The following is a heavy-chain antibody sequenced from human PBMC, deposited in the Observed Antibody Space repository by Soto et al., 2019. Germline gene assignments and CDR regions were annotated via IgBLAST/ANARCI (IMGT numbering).Heavy chain of an antibody. V-gene: IGHV3-33*01. CDR2: IWSDGSKD. D-gene: IGHD3-22*01. Sequence: QVQLVESGGGVVQPGRSLRLSCAASRLTFSKYGMHWVRQAPGKGLEWVAVIWSDGSKDYYADSVKGRFTIARNNSKNTLSLQMNSLRAEETAVYYCARGRDFDSGGYSDYWGQGTLVTVYS. CDR3: ARGRDFDSGGYSDY. J-gene: IGHJ4*02. CDR1: RLTFSKYG.